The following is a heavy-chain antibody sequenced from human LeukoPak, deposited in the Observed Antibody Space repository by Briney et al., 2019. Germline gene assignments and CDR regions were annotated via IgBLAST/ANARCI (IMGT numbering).Heavy chain of an antibody. Sequence: ASVTVSCKASGYTFTSYDINWVRQATGQGLEWMGWMNPNSGNTGYAQKFQGRVTMTRNTSISTAYMELSSLRSEDTAVYYCARAGLWFGEYRFDYWGQGTLVTVSS. D-gene: IGHD3-10*01. V-gene: IGHV1-8*01. J-gene: IGHJ4*02. CDR1: GYTFTSYD. CDR3: ARAGLWFGEYRFDY. CDR2: MNPNSGNT.